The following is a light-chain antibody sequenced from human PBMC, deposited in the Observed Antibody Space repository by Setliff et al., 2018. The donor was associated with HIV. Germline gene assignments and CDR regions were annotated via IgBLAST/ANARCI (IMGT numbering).Light chain of an antibody. CDR3: QQYGSSPWT. J-gene: IGKJ1*01. CDR2: DAS. CDR1: QSVSSY. Sequence: EIVLTQSPATLSFSPGDRATLSCRASQSVSSYLAWYQHRPGQAPRLLIYDASNRASGIPARFSGSGSGTDFTLTISSLEPEDFAVYYCQQYGSSPWTFGQGTKVDIK. V-gene: IGKV3-11*01.